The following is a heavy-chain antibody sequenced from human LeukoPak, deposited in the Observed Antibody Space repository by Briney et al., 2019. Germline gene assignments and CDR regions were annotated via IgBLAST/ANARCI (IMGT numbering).Heavy chain of an antibody. J-gene: IGHJ6*02. CDR2: VNPSGGST. CDR3: ARDRDSSSYYYYGMDV. D-gene: IGHD6-6*01. V-gene: IGHV1-46*01. Sequence: VASLKISCKASGYTFTSYYMQWVRQDPGQGLEWMGIVNPSGGSTSYAQKFQGRVTMTRDTSTSTVYMELSSLRSEDTAVYYCARDRDSSSYYYYGMDVWGQGTTVTVSS. CDR1: GYTFTSYY.